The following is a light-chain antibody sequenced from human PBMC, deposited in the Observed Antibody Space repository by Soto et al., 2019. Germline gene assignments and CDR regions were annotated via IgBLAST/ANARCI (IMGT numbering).Light chain of an antibody. J-gene: IGKJ5*01. V-gene: IGKV3-11*01. Sequence: EIVLTQSPATLSLSPGERATLSCRASRSVRSNLAWYQQKPGKAPRLLIYDASNRAAGIPARFSGSGSETDFTLTISNLEPEDFAVYYCQQRYAWPPITFGHGTRLEIK. CDR1: RSVRSN. CDR3: QQRYAWPPIT. CDR2: DAS.